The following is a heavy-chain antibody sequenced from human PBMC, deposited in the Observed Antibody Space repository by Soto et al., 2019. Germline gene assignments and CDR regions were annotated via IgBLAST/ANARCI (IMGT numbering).Heavy chain of an antibody. CDR2: IYPGDSDT. V-gene: IGHV5-51*01. Sequence: GESLKISCKGSGYSFTSYWIGWVRQMPGKGLEWMGIIYPGDSDTRYSPSFQGQVTISADKSISTAYLQWSSLKASDTAMYYCARGTAARGPRYYYYGMDVWGQGTTVTVSS. D-gene: IGHD2-2*01. CDR1: GYSFTSYW. CDR3: ARGTAARGPRYYYYGMDV. J-gene: IGHJ6*02.